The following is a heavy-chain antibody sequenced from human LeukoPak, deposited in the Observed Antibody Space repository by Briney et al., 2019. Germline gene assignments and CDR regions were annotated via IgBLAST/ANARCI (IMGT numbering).Heavy chain of an antibody. CDR2: IYHSGGT. CDR3: ARGVGSSSAGDY. J-gene: IGHJ4*02. Sequence: SGTLSLTCAVSGGSISSNNWWSWVRQPPGKGLEWIGEIYHSGGTNYNPSLKSRVTMSVDKSKNQFSLKLSSVTAADTAVYYCARGVGSSSAGDYWGQGTLVTVSS. D-gene: IGHD6-13*01. V-gene: IGHV4-4*02. CDR1: GGSISSNNW.